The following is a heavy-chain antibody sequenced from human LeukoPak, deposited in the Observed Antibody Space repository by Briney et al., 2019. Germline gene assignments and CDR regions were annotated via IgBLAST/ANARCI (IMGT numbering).Heavy chain of an antibody. Sequence: GRSLRLSCIASGFTFSTYPMHWVRQAPGKGLEWVAVISYDGSATSYAESVKGRFTFSRDNSKNTLYLQMNSLRAEDTAVYYCAKGRMTIDYWGQGTLVTVSS. J-gene: IGHJ4*02. CDR2: ISYDGSAT. V-gene: IGHV3-30*04. CDR3: AKGRMTIDY. CDR1: GFTFSTYP.